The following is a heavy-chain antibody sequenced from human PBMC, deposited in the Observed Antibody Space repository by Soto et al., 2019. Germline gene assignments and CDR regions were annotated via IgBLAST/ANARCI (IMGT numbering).Heavy chain of an antibody. V-gene: IGHV4-31*03. CDR2: LYYGGSA. CDR1: GDSVSSGGAY. D-gene: IGHD3-3*01. J-gene: IGHJ4*02. CDR3: ARIKSRYYTIISYSFDY. Sequence: QVQLQESGPGLVQPSQTLSLTCSVSGDSVSSGGAYWSWIRQLPGKGLEWIGYLYYGGSANYTPSLKSRLTISLDTSKNQFSLKLKSVTAADTAVYYCARIKSRYYTIISYSFDYWGRGTLVTVSS.